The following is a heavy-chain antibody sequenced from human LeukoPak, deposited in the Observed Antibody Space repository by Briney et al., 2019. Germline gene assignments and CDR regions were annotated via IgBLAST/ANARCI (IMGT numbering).Heavy chain of an antibody. D-gene: IGHD3-10*01. CDR2: INPNSGGT. V-gene: IGHV1-2*02. J-gene: IGHJ4*02. Sequence: ASVKVSCKASGYTFTGYYMHWVRQAPGQGLEWMGWINPNSGGTNYAQKFQGRVTMTRDTSISTAYMELSRLRSDDTAVYYCARGLVWFGEFRNNYYFDYWGQGTLVTVSS. CDR3: ARGLVWFGEFRNNYYFDY. CDR1: GYTFTGYY.